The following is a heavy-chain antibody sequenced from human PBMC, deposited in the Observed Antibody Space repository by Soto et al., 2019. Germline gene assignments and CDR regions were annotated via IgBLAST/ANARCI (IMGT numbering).Heavy chain of an antibody. D-gene: IGHD6-6*01. Sequence: SETLSLTCAVSGGSISSGGYSWGWIRQPPGKGLEWIGYIYHSGSTYYNPSLKSRVTISVDTSKNQFSLNLSSVTAADTAVYYCARHGRAGYSTSSLSRWGQGTLVTVSS. CDR2: IYHSGST. V-gene: IGHV4-30-2*01. J-gene: IGHJ4*02. CDR1: GGSISSGGYS. CDR3: ARHGRAGYSTSSLSR.